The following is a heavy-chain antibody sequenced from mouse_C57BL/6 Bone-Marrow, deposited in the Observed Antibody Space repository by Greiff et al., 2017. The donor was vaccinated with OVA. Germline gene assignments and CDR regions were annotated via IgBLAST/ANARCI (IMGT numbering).Heavy chain of an antibody. Sequence: VQLQQSGPELVKPGASVKISCKASGYTFTDYYMNWVKQSHGKSLEWIGDINPNNGGTSYNQKFKGKATLTVDKSSSTAYMEIRSLTSEDSAVYYCAREGGIYYGSSPYWYFDVWGTGTTVTVSS. CDR2: INPNNGGT. D-gene: IGHD1-1*01. V-gene: IGHV1-26*01. J-gene: IGHJ1*03. CDR3: AREGGIYYGSSPYWYFDV. CDR1: GYTFTDYY.